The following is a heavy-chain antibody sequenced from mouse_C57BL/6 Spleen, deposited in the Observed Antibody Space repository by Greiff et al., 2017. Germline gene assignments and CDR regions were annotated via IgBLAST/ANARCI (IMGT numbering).Heavy chain of an antibody. V-gene: IGHV1-42*01. CDR2: FNPSTGGT. CDR1: GYSFTGYY. Sequence: EVKLQESGPELVKPGASVKISCKASGYSFTGYYMNWVKQSPEKSLEWIGEFNPSTGGTTYNQKFKAKATLTVDKSSSTAYMQLKSLTSEDSAVYYCARRPGSSPYWYFDVWGTGTTVTVSS. J-gene: IGHJ1*03. D-gene: IGHD1-1*01. CDR3: ARRPGSSPYWYFDV.